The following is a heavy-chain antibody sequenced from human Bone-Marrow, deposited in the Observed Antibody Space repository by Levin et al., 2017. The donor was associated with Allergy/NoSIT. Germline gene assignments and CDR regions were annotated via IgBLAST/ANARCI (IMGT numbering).Heavy chain of an antibody. J-gene: IGHJ5*02. CDR2: IKTKTYRETT. CDR1: GFTFAEYA. Sequence: GESLKISCSTSGFTFAEYAVSWFRQAPGKGLDWVGLIKTKTYRETTLYAASVKGRFSISRDDSKSLAYLHLNSLKTEDTGVYFCSKVAYCGGDCYWFDPWGPGTLVTFSS. V-gene: IGHV3-49*03. D-gene: IGHD2-21*02. CDR3: SKVAYCGGDCYWFDP.